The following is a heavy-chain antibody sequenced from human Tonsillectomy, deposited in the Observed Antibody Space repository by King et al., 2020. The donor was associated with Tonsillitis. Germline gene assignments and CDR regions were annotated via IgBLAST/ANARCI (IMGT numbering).Heavy chain of an antibody. CDR1: GGSISGYY. CDR2: MSYSGTT. Sequence: QLQESGPGLVKPSETLSLTCTVSGGSISGYYWSWIRQPPGKGLEWIGDMSYSGTTNYNPSLKSRVTISLDTSKNQFSLKLSSVTAADTAVYYCARLRFYDTLTGFYSGIDYWGQGTLVTVSS. J-gene: IGHJ4*02. D-gene: IGHD3-9*01. V-gene: IGHV4-59*08. CDR3: ARLRFYDTLTGFYSGIDY.